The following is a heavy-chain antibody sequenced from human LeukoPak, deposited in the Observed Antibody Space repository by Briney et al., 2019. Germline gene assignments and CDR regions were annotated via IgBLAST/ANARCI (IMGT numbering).Heavy chain of an antibody. CDR3: ARDGGYQLWANWFVP. Sequence: GSLTLSCAASGFAFSSYTMHWVRHAPGKGLVWVPRINSDGSSTSYTDSVKGQFTIARDNAKNTLYLQMNSLRAEDTAVYDCARDGGYQLWANWFVPWGEGTLVTVSS. V-gene: IGHV3-74*01. CDR1: GFAFSSYT. CDR2: INSDGSST. D-gene: IGHD2-2*01. J-gene: IGHJ5*02.